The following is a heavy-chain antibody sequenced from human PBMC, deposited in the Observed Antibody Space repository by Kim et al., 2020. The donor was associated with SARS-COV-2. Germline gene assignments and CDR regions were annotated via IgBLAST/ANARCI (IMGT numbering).Heavy chain of an antibody. V-gene: IGHV4-39*01. CDR2: IDSSGTT. CDR3: TRHLSGNSWFDY. CDR1: GGSISSSTYS. Sequence: SETLSLTCTVSGGSISSSTYSWNWFRQPPGDELEWIGGIDSSGTTYYNPSLKSRVTLSVETSKNQFSLKLSSVTAADTAVFYCTRHLSGNSWFDYWGQGT. J-gene: IGHJ4*02. D-gene: IGHD6-13*01.